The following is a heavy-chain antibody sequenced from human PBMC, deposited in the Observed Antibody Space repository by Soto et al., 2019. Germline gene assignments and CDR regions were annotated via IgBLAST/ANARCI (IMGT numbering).Heavy chain of an antibody. Sequence: QVQLVQSGAEVKKPGASVRVACKASGDGFSNYGFSWVRQAPGQGLEWMGWISAYDGQTNYTKKFQGRVTMTTDTASSTAYMALRSLRSDDTAVYYCARVWYYDSSGYYAFDYWGLGTLVTVSS. CDR1: GDGFSNYG. CDR2: ISAYDGQT. J-gene: IGHJ4*02. CDR3: ARVWYYDSSGYYAFDY. V-gene: IGHV1-18*01. D-gene: IGHD3-22*01.